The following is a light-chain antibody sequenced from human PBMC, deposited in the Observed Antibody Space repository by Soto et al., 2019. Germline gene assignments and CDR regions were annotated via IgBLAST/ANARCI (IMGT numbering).Light chain of an antibody. CDR1: QSVSGN. CDR2: RAF. CDR3: QRYNNWPPT. V-gene: IGKV3D-15*01. J-gene: IGKJ1*01. Sequence: EIVMTQSPATLSVSPGERATLSCRASQSVSGNLAWYQQKPGQAPRLLIYRAFTRATGIPDRFSGSGSGTEFNLTVSSLQCEDFAVYYCQRYNNWPPTFGQGTKVEIK.